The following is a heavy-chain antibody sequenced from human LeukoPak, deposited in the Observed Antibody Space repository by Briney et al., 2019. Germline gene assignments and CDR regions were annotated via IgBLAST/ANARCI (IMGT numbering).Heavy chain of an antibody. D-gene: IGHD3-10*01. CDR1: GFTFSHYS. Sequence: GGSLRLSCAASGFTFSHYSMNWVRQAPGKGLDWVSYISSSGTIYYADSVKGRFTISRDNAKNSLYLQMDSLRDEDTAVYYCARDFSGSSRFDYWGQGTLVTVSS. CDR3: ARDFSGSSRFDY. V-gene: IGHV3-48*02. CDR2: ISSSGTI. J-gene: IGHJ4*02.